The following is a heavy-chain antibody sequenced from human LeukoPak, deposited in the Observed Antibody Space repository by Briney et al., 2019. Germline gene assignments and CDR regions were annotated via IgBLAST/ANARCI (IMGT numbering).Heavy chain of an antibody. CDR1: GFTVSSNY. CDR2: IYSGGST. D-gene: IGHD6-13*01. CDR3: ARDRYSSSWYYYYYMDV. Sequence: GGSLRLSCAASGFTVSSNYMSWVRQAPGKGLEWVSVIYSGGSTYYADSVKGRFTISRDNSKNTLYLQMNSLRAEDTAVYYCARDRYSSSWYYYYYMDVWGKGTTVTVSS. V-gene: IGHV3-66*02. J-gene: IGHJ6*03.